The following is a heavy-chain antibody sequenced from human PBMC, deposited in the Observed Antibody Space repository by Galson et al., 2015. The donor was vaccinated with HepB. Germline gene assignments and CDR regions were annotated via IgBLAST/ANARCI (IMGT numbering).Heavy chain of an antibody. CDR1: GFTVSYNY. J-gene: IGHJ4*02. D-gene: IGHD3-9*01. CDR3: VRDRADGYFDWFPAH. V-gene: IGHV3-53*04. Sequence: SLRLSCAVSGFTVSYNYMSWVRQAPGKGLEWVSIIYNDDNTNYADTVKGRFTVSRHNSKNTMYLQMNSLRTEDTAVYFCVRDRADGYFDWFPAHWGQGTLVTVSS. CDR2: IYNDDNT.